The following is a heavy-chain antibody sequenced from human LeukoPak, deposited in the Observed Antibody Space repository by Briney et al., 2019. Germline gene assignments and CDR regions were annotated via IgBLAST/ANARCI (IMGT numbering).Heavy chain of an antibody. Sequence: PGGSLRLSCAASGFSFDDNAMYWVRQAPGKGLEWVSLISGDGAATYYADSVKGRFNISRDTSNSSLYLQMNSLRSEDSALYYCAKDNQSGGFQHWGQGTLVTVST. CDR2: ISGDGAAT. J-gene: IGHJ1*01. V-gene: IGHV3-43*02. CDR1: GFSFDDNA. D-gene: IGHD3-10*01. CDR3: AKDNQSGGFQH.